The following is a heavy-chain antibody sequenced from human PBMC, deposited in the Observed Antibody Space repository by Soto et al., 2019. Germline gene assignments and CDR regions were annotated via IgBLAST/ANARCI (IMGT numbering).Heavy chain of an antibody. CDR3: ARDYYDFWSGYSTTHYYYYYMDV. CDR1: GFTFSSYS. D-gene: IGHD3-3*01. J-gene: IGHJ6*03. CDR2: ISSSSSTI. Sequence: GGSLRLSCAASGFTFSSYSMNWVRQAPGKGLEWVSYISSSSSTIYYADSVKGRFTISRDNAKNSLYLQMNSLRAEDTSVYYCARDYYDFWSGYSTTHYYYYYMDVWGKGT. V-gene: IGHV3-48*01.